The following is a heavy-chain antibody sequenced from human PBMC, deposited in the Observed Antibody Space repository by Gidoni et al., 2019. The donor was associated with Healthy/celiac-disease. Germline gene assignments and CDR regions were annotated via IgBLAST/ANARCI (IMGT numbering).Heavy chain of an antibody. CDR2: ISGSGGST. CDR1: GFTFSSYA. Sequence: EVQLLESGGGLVQPGGSLRLSCAASGFTFSSYAMSWVRQAPGKGLEWVSAISGSGGSTYYADSVKGRFTISRDNSKNTLYLQMNSLRAEDTAVYYCANSMLIAAAATSPVVDYWGQGTLVTVSS. D-gene: IGHD6-13*01. V-gene: IGHV3-23*01. CDR3: ANSMLIAAAATSPVVDY. J-gene: IGHJ4*02.